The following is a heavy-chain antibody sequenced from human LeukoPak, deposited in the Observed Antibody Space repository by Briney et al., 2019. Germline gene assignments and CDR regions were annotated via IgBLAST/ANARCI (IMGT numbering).Heavy chain of an antibody. CDR2: ISWNSGSI. CDR3: AKDRAAAGENFDY. J-gene: IGHJ4*02. CDR1: GFTFDDYA. Sequence: GGSLRLSCAASGFTFDDYAMHWVRQAPGKGLEWVSGISWNSGSIGYADSVKGRFTISRDNAKNSLYLQMNSLRAEDTALYYCAKDRAAAGENFDYWGQGTLVTVSS. V-gene: IGHV3-9*01. D-gene: IGHD6-13*01.